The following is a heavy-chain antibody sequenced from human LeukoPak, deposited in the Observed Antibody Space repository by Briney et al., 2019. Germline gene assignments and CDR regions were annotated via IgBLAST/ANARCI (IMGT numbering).Heavy chain of an antibody. CDR1: GYSFTSYW. V-gene: IGHV5-10-1*01. D-gene: IGHD5-18*01. CDR3: ALYPAADTAMVSWFDP. CDR2: IDPSDSYT. Sequence: GESLRISCKGSGYSFTSYWISWVRQMPEKGLEWMGRIDPSDSYTNYSPSFQGHVTISADKSISTAYLQWSSLKASDTAMYYCALYPAADTAMVSWFDPWGQGTLVTVSS. J-gene: IGHJ5*02.